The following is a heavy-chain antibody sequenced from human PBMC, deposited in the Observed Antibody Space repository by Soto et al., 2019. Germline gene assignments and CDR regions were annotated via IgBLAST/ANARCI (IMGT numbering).Heavy chain of an antibody. J-gene: IGHJ4*02. CDR3: ARPEGYGSGSYYFDY. V-gene: IGHV1-46*01. Sequence: ASVKVSCKASGYPFTTYHLHWVRQAPGQGLEWMGIVYVTGTGTRSAQKFQGRLTMTRDRSTSTVYMELSSLRSEDTAVYYCARPEGYGSGSYYFDYWGQGTLVTVSS. CDR2: VYVTGTGT. D-gene: IGHD3-10*01. CDR1: GYPFTTYH.